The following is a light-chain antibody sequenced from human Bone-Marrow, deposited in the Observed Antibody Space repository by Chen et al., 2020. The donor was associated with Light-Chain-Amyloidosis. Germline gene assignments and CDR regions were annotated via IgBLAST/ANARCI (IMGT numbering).Light chain of an antibody. Sequence: QSVLTQPPSVSGAPGQRVTLSCTGNSSNIGAGYDVHWYQQVPGTAPRLLIYGNTNRPSGVPDRFSGSKSGTSASLAITGLQAEDEADYHCQSYDSSLNGPWVFGGGTKLTVL. CDR1: SSNIGAGYD. CDR3: QSYDSSLNGPWV. J-gene: IGLJ3*02. V-gene: IGLV1-40*01. CDR2: GNT.